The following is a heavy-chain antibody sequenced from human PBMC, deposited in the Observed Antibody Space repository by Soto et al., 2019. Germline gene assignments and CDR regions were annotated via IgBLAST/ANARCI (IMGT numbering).Heavy chain of an antibody. CDR2: IYYSGST. CDR1: GGSISSSSYY. J-gene: IGHJ6*02. Sequence: SETLSLTCTVSGGSISSSSYYWGWIRQPPGKGLEWIGSIYYSGSTYYNPSLKSRVTISVDTSKNQFSLKLSSVTAADTAVYYCARDLYSYGYYYYYGMDVWGQGTTVT. CDR3: ARDLYSYGYYYYYGMDV. D-gene: IGHD5-18*01. V-gene: IGHV4-39*01.